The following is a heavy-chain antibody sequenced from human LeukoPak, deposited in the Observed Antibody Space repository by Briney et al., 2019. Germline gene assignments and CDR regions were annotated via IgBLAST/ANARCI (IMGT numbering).Heavy chain of an antibody. J-gene: IGHJ5*02. CDR3: ARGDYDRWFDP. Sequence: PPQTLSLTCAVSGGSISSGGYSWSWIRQPPGKGLEWIGYVYHSGSTYYNPSLKSRVTISVDRSKNQFSLKLSSVTAADTAVYYCARGDYDRWFDPWGQGTLVTVSS. CDR1: GGSISSGGYS. V-gene: IGHV4-30-2*01. CDR2: VYHSGST. D-gene: IGHD5-12*01.